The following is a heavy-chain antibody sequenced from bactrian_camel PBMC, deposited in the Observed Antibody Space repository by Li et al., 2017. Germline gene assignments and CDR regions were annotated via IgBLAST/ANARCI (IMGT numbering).Heavy chain of an antibody. CDR1: GLTFDDYV. D-gene: IGHD2*01. V-gene: IGHV3S63*01. CDR2: IYTADDTT. CDR3: AMCYFLYGPAWNKSGEYSY. J-gene: IGHJ4*01. Sequence: SGLTFDDYVMAWFRQAPGKEREGVAAIYTADDTTYYADSVKGRFAVSQDNAKNTAYLQMNSLKPEDTGMYYCAMCYFLYGPAWNKSGEYSYWGQGTQVTVS.